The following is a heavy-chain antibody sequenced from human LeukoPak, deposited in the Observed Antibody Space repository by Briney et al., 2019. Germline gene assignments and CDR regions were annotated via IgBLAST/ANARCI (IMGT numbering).Heavy chain of an antibody. V-gene: IGHV4-31*03. CDR1: GGSISIGGLY. Sequence: SETLSLTCSVSGGSISIGGLYWNWIRQLPGKGLEWIGYTYNSGNTYYNPSFGSRVTISTDTSMNQFFLKSHSVTAADTAVYYCARSSGWRDAFDFWGRGTMVTVSS. J-gene: IGHJ3*01. D-gene: IGHD6-19*01. CDR2: TYNSGNT. CDR3: ARSSGWRDAFDF.